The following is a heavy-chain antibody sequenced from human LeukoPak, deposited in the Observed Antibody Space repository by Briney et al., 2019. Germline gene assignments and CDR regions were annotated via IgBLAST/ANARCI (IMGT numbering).Heavy chain of an antibody. Sequence: SQTLSLTCTVSGGSISSGGYYWSWIRQHPGKGLEWIGYIYYSGSTYYNPSLKSRVTISVDTSMNQFSLKLSSVTAADTAVYYCASSYYYDSSGYYYRTAPLDYWGQGTLVTVSS. CDR2: IYYSGST. V-gene: IGHV4-31*03. D-gene: IGHD3-22*01. CDR3: ASSYYYDSSGYYYRTAPLDY. CDR1: GGSISSGGYY. J-gene: IGHJ4*02.